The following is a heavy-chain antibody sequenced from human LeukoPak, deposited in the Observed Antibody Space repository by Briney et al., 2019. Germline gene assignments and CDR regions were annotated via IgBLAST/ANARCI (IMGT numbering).Heavy chain of an antibody. CDR2: IYSAGSS. J-gene: IGHJ5*02. V-gene: IGHV4-4*07. CDR3: ARDRWFDT. Sequence: SETLSLTCTVPGGSMSRYYWSWIRQAAGKAPEWIGRIYSAGSSDYNPSLQSRVTMSVDTSKNQFSLNVSTVTAADTAIYYCARDRWFDTWGQGTLVTVSS. CDR1: GGSMSRYY.